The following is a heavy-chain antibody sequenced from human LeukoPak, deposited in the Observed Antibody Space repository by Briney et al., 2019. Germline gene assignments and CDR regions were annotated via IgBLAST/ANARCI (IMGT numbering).Heavy chain of an antibody. CDR2: IRSSGDDI. D-gene: IGHD3/OR15-3a*01. CDR1: GFTFSSYS. CDR3: ARDKDWAFDY. V-gene: IGHV3-21*05. Sequence: GGSLRLSCAASGFTFSSYSMNWARQAPGKGLEWVSHIRSSGDDIRYADSVKGRFTISRDDAKNSLFLQMYSLRAEDTAVYYCARDKDWAFDYWGQGTLVTVSS. J-gene: IGHJ4*02.